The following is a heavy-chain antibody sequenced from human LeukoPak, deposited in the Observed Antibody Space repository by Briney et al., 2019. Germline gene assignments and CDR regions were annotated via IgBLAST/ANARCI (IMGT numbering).Heavy chain of an antibody. V-gene: IGHV3-33*01. CDR3: ARDHDVMAHVGLLHY. J-gene: IGHJ4*02. CDR1: GFTFSSYG. CDR2: IWYDGTNK. D-gene: IGHD5-12*01. Sequence: GGSLRLSCAASGFTFSSYGMHWVRQAPGKGLEWVAVIWYDGTNKNYAESVKGRFTISRDNAMNTLYLQVNSLRAEDTAVYYCARDHDVMAHVGLLHYWGQGSLVTVSS.